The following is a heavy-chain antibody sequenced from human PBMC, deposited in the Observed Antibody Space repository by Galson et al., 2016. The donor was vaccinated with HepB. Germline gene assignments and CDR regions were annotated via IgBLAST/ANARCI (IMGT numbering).Heavy chain of an antibody. V-gene: IGHV3-21*01. J-gene: IGHJ3*02. CDR3: ERDEGEDLLDRSGGAFDS. CDR1: GFNFNTYS. CDR2: ITSSSSNI. Sequence: SLRLSCAASGFNFNTYSMNWVRQAPGKGLEWVSCITSSSSNIYYADSVRGRFTISRDNAKNSLFLQMNSLGAEDTGVYYCERDEGEDLLDRSGGAFDSWGQGTIVTVSS. D-gene: IGHD3-22*01.